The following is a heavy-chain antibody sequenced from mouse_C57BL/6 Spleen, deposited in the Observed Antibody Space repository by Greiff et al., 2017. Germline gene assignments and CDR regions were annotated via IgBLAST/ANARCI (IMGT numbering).Heavy chain of an antibody. Sequence: QVQLQQPGAELVMPGASVKLSCKASGYTFTSYWMHWVKQRPGQGLEWIGEIDPSDSYTNYNQKFKGKSTLTVDKSSSTAYMQLSSLTSEDSAVXYCSRSLAEAYAMDYWGQGTSVTVSS. CDR2: IDPSDSYT. J-gene: IGHJ4*01. V-gene: IGHV1-69*01. CDR1: GYTFTSYW. D-gene: IGHD3-2*02. CDR3: SRSLAEAYAMDY.